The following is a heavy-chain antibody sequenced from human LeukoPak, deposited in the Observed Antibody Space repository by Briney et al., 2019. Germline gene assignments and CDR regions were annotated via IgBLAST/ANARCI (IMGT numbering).Heavy chain of an antibody. CDR2: IYYSGST. D-gene: IGHD2/OR15-2a*01. V-gene: IGHV4-34*01. J-gene: IGHJ4*02. Sequence: SETLSLTCGVNGGSFSGYYWSWIRQPPGKGLEWIGTIYYSGSTYYNPSLKSRDTISVDTSKNQFSLKLSSVTAADTAVYYCARRGSNSNYYYFDYWGQGTLVTVSS. CDR3: ARRGSNSNYYYFDY. CDR1: GGSFSGYY.